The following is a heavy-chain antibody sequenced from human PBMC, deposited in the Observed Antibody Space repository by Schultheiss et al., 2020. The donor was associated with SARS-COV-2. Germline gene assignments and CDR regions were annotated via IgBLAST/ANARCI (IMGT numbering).Heavy chain of an antibody. J-gene: IGHJ4*02. Sequence: GGSLRLSCAASGFTFSNAWMSWVRQAPGKGLEWVANIKQDGSEKYYVDSVKGRFTISRDNAKNTLYLQMNSLRAEDTAVYYCARDLFLFADAGGNENFDYWGQGTLVTVSS. V-gene: IGHV3-7*01. D-gene: IGHD4-23*01. CDR3: ARDLFLFADAGGNENFDY. CDR2: IKQDGSEK. CDR1: GFTFSNAW.